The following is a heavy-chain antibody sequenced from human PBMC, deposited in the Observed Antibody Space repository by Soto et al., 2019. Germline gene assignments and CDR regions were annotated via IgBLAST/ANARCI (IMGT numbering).Heavy chain of an antibody. V-gene: IGHV4-4*02. J-gene: IGHJ4*02. CDR2: IYHSGST. CDR1: GGSISSSNW. CDR3: ARRSWRRSFYLDY. D-gene: IGHD6-13*01. Sequence: TSETLSLTCAVSGGSISSSNWWSWVRQPPGKGLEWIGEIYHSGSTNYNPSLKSRVTISVDKSKNQFSLKLSSVTAADTAVYYCARRSWRRSFYLDYWGQGTLVTVSS.